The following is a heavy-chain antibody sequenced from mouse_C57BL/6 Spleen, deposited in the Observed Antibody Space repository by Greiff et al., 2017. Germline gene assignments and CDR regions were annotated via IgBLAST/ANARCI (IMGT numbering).Heavy chain of an antibody. J-gene: IGHJ1*03. CDR1: GFTFSSYT. D-gene: IGHD1-1*01. CDR3: ARRNYGSKDWYFDV. Sequence: EVKVVESGGGLVKPGGSLKLSCAASGFTFSSYTMSWVRQTPEKRLEWVATISGGGGNTYYPDSVKGRFTISRDNAKNTLYLQMSRLRSEDTALYYCARRNYGSKDWYFDVWGTGTTVTVSS. V-gene: IGHV5-9*01. CDR2: ISGGGGNT.